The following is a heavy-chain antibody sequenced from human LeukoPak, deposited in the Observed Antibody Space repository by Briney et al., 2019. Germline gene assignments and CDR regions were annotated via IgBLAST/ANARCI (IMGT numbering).Heavy chain of an antibody. D-gene: IGHD5-18*01. CDR1: GGSICSYY. Sequence: KTSETLSLTCTVSGGSICSYYWSWIRQPPGKGLEWIGYIYYSGSTNYNPSLKSRVTISVDTSKNQFSLKLSSVTAADTAVYYCARGADLLWLFPYWGQGTLVTVSS. J-gene: IGHJ4*02. CDR3: ARGADLLWLFPY. V-gene: IGHV4-59*12. CDR2: IYYSGST.